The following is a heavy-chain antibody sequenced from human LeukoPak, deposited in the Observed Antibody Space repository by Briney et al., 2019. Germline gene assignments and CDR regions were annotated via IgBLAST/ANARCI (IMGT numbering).Heavy chain of an antibody. V-gene: IGHV3-66*02. CDR1: GFTVSSNY. D-gene: IGHD6-13*01. CDR2: IYSGGST. CDR3: AREGYSSSWLH. J-gene: IGHJ4*02. Sequence: GGSLRLYCAASGFTVSSNYMSWVRQAPGKGLEWVSVIYSGGSTYYADSVKGRFTISRDNSKNTLYLQMNSLRAEDTAVYYCAREGYSSSWLHWGQGTLVTVSS.